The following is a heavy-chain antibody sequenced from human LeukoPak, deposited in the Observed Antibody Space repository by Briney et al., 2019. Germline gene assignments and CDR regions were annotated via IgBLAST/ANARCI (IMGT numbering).Heavy chain of an antibody. CDR2: ISSNGGST. D-gene: IGHD5-18*01. CDR3: VKIPIQLWFGDAFDI. CDR1: GFIFSSYA. J-gene: IGHJ3*02. Sequence: PGGSLRLSCVASGFIFSSYAMHWVRQAPGKGLEYVSAISSNGGSTYYADSVKGRFTISRDNSKSTLYLQMSSLRAEDTAVYYCVKIPIQLWFGDAFDIWGQGTTVTVSS. V-gene: IGHV3-64D*06.